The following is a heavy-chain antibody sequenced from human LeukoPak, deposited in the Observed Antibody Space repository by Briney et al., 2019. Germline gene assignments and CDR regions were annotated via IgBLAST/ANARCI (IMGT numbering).Heavy chain of an antibody. Sequence: ASVKVSCKASGYTFTSYDINWVRQATGQGLEWMGWMNPNSGGTNYAQKFQGRVTMTRDTSISTAYMELSRLRSDDTAVYYCARDRGVRIAVAGYDYWGQGTLVTVSS. CDR1: GYTFTSYD. CDR3: ARDRGVRIAVAGYDY. J-gene: IGHJ4*02. D-gene: IGHD6-19*01. CDR2: MNPNSGGT. V-gene: IGHV1-2*02.